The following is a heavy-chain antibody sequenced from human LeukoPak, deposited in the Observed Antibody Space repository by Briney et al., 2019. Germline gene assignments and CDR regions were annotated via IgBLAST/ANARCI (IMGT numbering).Heavy chain of an antibody. V-gene: IGHV3-74*01. J-gene: IGHJ4*02. CDR3: ARDSVATLNY. CDR2: INTDGSST. D-gene: IGHD4-23*01. Sequence: GGSLSLSCAASGFTFSTYWMHWVRQAPGKGPVWVSRINTDGSSTTYADSVKGRFTISRDNAKNTLYLQMNSLRAEDTAVYYCARDSVATLNYWGQGTLVTVSS. CDR1: GFTFSTYW.